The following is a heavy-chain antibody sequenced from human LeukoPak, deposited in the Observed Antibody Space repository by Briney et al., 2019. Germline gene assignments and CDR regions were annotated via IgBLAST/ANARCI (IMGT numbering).Heavy chain of an antibody. CDR1: GGSISSSSYY. Sequence: SETLSLTCTVSGGSISSSSYYWGWIRQPPGKGLEWIGSIYYSGSTYYNPSLKSRVTISVDTSKNQFSLKLSSVTAADTAVYYCARWNRDGYNYEGDAFDIWGQGTMVTVSS. CDR3: ARWNRDGYNYEGDAFDI. V-gene: IGHV4-39*01. CDR2: IYYSGST. J-gene: IGHJ3*02. D-gene: IGHD5-24*01.